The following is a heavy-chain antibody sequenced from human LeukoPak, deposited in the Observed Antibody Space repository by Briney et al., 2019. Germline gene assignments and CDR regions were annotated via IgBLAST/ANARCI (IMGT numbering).Heavy chain of an antibody. CDR2: ISTSGGGT. D-gene: IGHD6-13*01. V-gene: IGHV3-23*01. Sequence: GGSLRLSCAASGFTFSSYAMSWVRQAPGKGLEWVSAISTSGGGTYYADSVKGRFTISRDNSKSTLYLQMNSLRAEDTAVYYCARTYSSSWYEAFDIWGQGTMVTVSS. CDR1: GFTFSSYA. J-gene: IGHJ3*02. CDR3: ARTYSSSWYEAFDI.